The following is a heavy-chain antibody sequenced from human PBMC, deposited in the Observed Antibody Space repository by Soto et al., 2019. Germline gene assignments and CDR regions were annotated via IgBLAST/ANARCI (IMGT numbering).Heavy chain of an antibody. CDR2: IYYSGST. J-gene: IGHJ4*02. V-gene: IGHV4-59*01. Sequence: SETLSLTCTVSGGSISSYYWSWIRQPPGKGLEWIGYIYYSGSTNYNPSLKSRVTISVDTSKNQFSLKLSSVTAADTAVYYCARDYYGSGSPPIGYWGQGTLVTVSS. CDR1: GGSISSYY. D-gene: IGHD3-10*01. CDR3: ARDYYGSGSPPIGY.